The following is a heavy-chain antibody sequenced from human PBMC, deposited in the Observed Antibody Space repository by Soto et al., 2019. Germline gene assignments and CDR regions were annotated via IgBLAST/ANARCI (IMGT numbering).Heavy chain of an antibody. D-gene: IGHD4-4*01. CDR1: GGSISSSSYY. V-gene: IGHV4-39*02. Sequence: QLQLQESGPGLVKPSETLSLTCTVSGGSISSSSYYWGWIRQPPGKGLEWIVSIYYSGSTYYNPSLKSRVTISLDTSKSHFSLKLSSVTAADTAVYYCARRTSNYYYYSGMDVWGQGTTVTVSS. CDR3: ARRTSNYYYYSGMDV. J-gene: IGHJ6*02. CDR2: IYYSGST.